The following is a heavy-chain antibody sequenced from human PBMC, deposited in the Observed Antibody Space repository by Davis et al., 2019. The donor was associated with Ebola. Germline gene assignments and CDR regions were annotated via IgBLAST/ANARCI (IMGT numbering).Heavy chain of an antibody. J-gene: IGHJ5*02. V-gene: IGHV4-34*01. D-gene: IGHD6-19*01. CDR3: ARGIRGGWYSFWFDP. CDR2: INHSGST. CDR1: GGSMTDYY. Sequence: MPSETLSLTCTVSGGSMTDYYWSWIRQPPGKGLEWIGEINHSGSTNYNPSLKSRVTISVDTSKNQFSLKLSSVTAADTAVYYCARGIRGGWYSFWFDPWGQGTLVTVSS.